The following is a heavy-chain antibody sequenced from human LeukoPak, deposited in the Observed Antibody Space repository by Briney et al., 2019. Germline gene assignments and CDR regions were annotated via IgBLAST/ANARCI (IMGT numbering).Heavy chain of an antibody. CDR1: GFTFSSYE. V-gene: IGHV3-48*03. D-gene: IGHD2-21*02. Sequence: PGGSLRLSCAASGFTFSSYEMNWVRQAPGKGLEWVSDISSSGSTIYYAESVKGRFTISRDNAKNSLYLQMNSLRAEDTAVYYCARDLLENCGGDCYGDYWGQGTLVTVSS. CDR2: ISSSGSTI. J-gene: IGHJ4*02. CDR3: ARDLLENCGGDCYGDY.